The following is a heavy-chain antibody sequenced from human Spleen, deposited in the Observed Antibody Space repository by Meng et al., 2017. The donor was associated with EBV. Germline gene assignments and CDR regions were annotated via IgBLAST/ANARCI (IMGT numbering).Heavy chain of an antibody. V-gene: IGHV1-69*01. Sequence: QVQLAQSGAEVKQPGSSVKVSCKASGGTFSSNTIRWVRQAPGQGLEWMGGITPLFGLTNYAQKFQGRVTITADESTTTAYMDLSSLRSEDTAVYYCANSGIAAALEYFRHWGQGTLVTVSS. CDR3: ANSGIAAALEYFRH. CDR1: GGTFSSNT. CDR2: ITPLFGLT. D-gene: IGHD6-13*01. J-gene: IGHJ1*01.